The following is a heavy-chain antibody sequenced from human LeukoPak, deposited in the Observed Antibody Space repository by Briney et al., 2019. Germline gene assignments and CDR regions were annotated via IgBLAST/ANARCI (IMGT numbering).Heavy chain of an antibody. CDR2: MNPNSGNT. CDR3: ARAYYDFWSGYRKNWFDP. J-gene: IGHJ5*02. D-gene: IGHD3-3*01. Sequence: ASVKVSCKASGYTFTSYDINWVRQATGQGLEWMGWMNPNSGNTGYAQKFQGRVTMTRNTSISTAYMELSSLRSEDTAVCYCARAYYDFWSGYRKNWFDPWGQGTLVTVSS. CDR1: GYTFTSYD. V-gene: IGHV1-8*01.